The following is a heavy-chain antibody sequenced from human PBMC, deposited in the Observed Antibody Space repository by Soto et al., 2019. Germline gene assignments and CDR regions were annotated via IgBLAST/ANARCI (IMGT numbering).Heavy chain of an antibody. CDR1: GYTFTGYY. J-gene: IGHJ4*02. Sequence: DSVKVSCKASGYTFTGYYIHWVRQAPGQGLEWMGWINPNNGGTNYVQKFQGRVTMTRDTSISTAYMELRRLTSDDTAVYYCARDLPIVRTTTRDDWGQGTLATVSS. D-gene: IGHD1-7*01. V-gene: IGHV1-2*02. CDR3: ARDLPIVRTTTRDD. CDR2: INPNNGGT.